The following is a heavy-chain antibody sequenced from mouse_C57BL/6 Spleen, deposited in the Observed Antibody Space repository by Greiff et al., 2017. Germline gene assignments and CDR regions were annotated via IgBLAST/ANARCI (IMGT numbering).Heavy chain of an antibody. CDR2: INPNNGGT. V-gene: IGHV1-26*01. D-gene: IGHD4-1*01. CDR3: ARDWEMYYFDY. CDR1: GYTFTDYY. Sequence: EVQLQQSGPELVKPGASVKISCKASGYTFTDYYMNWVKQSHGKSLEWIGDINPNNGGTSYNQKFKGKATLTVDKSSSTAYMELRSLTSEDSAVYYCARDWEMYYFDYWGQGTTLTVSS. J-gene: IGHJ2*01.